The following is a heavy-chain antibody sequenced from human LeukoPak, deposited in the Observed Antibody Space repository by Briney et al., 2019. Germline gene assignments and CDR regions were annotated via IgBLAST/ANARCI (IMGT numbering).Heavy chain of an antibody. CDR2: INPSGGST. V-gene: IGHV1-46*01. CDR1: GYTFTSYY. D-gene: IGHD5-24*01. CDR3: ARGPPHRDYYYYYMDV. Sequence: ASVKVSCKASGYTFTSYYMHWVRQAPGQGLEWIGIINPSGGSTSYAQKFQGRVTMTTDASTSTAYMDLRSLRSDDTAVYYCARGPPHRDYYYYYMDVWGTGTTVTVSS. J-gene: IGHJ6*03.